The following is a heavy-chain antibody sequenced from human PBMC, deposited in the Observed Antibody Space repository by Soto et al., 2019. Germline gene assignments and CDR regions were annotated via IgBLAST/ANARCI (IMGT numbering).Heavy chain of an antibody. J-gene: IGHJ4*02. CDR1: GGTFSSYT. D-gene: IGHD6-6*01. Sequence: SVKVSCKASGGTFSSYTISWVRQAPGQGLEWMGRIIPILGIANYAQKFQGRVTITADKSTSTAYMELSSLRSEDTAVYYCARGSPSPPGGDSSSSYFDYWGQGTLVTVSS. CDR2: IIPILGIA. V-gene: IGHV1-69*02. CDR3: ARGSPSPPGGDSSSSYFDY.